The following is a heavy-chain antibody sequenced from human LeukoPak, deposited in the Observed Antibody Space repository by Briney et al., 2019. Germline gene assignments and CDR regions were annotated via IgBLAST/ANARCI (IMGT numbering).Heavy chain of an antibody. J-gene: IGHJ3*02. CDR1: GGSISSYY. CDR3: ARKATTGPTKAAFDI. Sequence: SETLSLTCTVSGGSISSYYWAWIRQPPGKGLEWIGHIYYSGSIYYNPSLKGRVTMSVDTSKNQFSLKLSSVTAVDTAVYYCARKATTGPTKAAFDIWGQGTMVTVSS. D-gene: IGHD4-17*01. V-gene: IGHV4-59*04. CDR2: IYYSGSI.